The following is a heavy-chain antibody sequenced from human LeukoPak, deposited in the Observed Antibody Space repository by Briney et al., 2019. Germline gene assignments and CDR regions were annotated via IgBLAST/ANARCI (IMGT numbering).Heavy chain of an antibody. CDR3: AKDRSSSWTFDY. J-gene: IGHJ4*02. Sequence: GGSLRLSCAASGFTFSSYGMHWVRQAPGKGLEWVAIISYDGSNKYFADSVKGRFTISRDNSKNTLYLQMNSLRAEDTAVYYCAKDRSSSWTFDYWGQGTLVTVSS. D-gene: IGHD6-13*01. V-gene: IGHV3-30*18. CDR1: GFTFSSYG. CDR2: ISYDGSNK.